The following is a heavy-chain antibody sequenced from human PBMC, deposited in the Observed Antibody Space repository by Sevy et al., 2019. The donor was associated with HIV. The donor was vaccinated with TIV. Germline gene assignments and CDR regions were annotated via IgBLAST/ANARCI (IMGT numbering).Heavy chain of an antibody. J-gene: IGHJ4*02. Sequence: GGSLRLPCAASGFTFSDYYMNWVRQAPGKGLEWVSSISGRSSYIHYADSVRGRFTISRDNAKNSLYLQMNSLRVDDTAVYFCARDGGCSSTSCLLYFDSWGQGALVTVSS. D-gene: IGHD2-2*01. CDR3: ARDGGCSSTSCLLYFDS. CDR1: GFTFSDYY. V-gene: IGHV3-21*01. CDR2: ISGRSSYI.